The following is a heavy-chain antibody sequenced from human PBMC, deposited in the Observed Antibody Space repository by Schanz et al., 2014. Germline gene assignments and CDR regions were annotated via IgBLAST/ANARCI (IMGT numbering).Heavy chain of an antibody. V-gene: IGHV3-30*04. CDR3: ARGGYSSKRSYGMDV. Sequence: QVQLVESGGGVVQPGGSLRLSCESSGFTFNGHAMHWVRQAPGKGLEWVAVTSYDGSQKYYTDSVKGRFTVSRDNSKNTLYLQMNSLRAEDTAVYYCARGGYSSKRSYGMDVWGQGTTVTVSS. CDR2: TSYDGSQK. J-gene: IGHJ6*02. CDR1: GFTFNGHA. D-gene: IGHD6-13*01.